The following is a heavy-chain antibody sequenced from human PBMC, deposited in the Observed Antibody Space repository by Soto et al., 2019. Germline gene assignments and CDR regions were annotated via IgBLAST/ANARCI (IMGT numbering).Heavy chain of an antibody. CDR2: IIPIFGTA. Sequence: ASVKVSCKASGGPFSSYSISCVRHAPGQGLEWMGGIIPIFGTANYAQKFQGRVTITADESTSTAYMELSSLRSEDTAVYYCARVVSRGDYYGMDVWGQGTTVTVSS. V-gene: IGHV1-69*13. CDR1: GGPFSSYS. J-gene: IGHJ6*01. CDR3: ARVVSRGDYYGMDV.